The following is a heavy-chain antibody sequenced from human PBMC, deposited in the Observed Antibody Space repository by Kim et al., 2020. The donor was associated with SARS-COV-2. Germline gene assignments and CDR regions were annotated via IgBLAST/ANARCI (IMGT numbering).Heavy chain of an antibody. CDR1: GGSFSGYY. D-gene: IGHD1-7*01. J-gene: IGHJ5*02. CDR2: INHSGST. CDR3: ARGRPGTTVVWFDP. V-gene: IGHV4-34*01. Sequence: SETLSLTCAVYGGSFSGYYWSWIRQPPGKGLEWIGEINHSGSTNYNPSLKSRVTISVDTSKNQFSLKLSSVTAADTAVYYCARGRPGTTVVWFDPWGQGTLVTVSS.